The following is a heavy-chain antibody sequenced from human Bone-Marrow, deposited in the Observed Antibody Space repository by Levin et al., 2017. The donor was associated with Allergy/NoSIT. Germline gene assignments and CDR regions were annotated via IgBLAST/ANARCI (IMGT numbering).Heavy chain of an antibody. J-gene: IGHJ3*02. V-gene: IGHV5-51*01. CDR2: IYPSDSDT. Sequence: GESLKISCKGSGYSFSSYWIGWVRQMPGKGLEWMGIIYPSDSDTRYSPSFQGRVTISADKSITTAYLQWSSLMASDTAMYYCARRSGSDAFDIWGQGTMVTVSS. D-gene: IGHD3-10*01. CDR1: GYSFSSYW. CDR3: ARRSGSDAFDI.